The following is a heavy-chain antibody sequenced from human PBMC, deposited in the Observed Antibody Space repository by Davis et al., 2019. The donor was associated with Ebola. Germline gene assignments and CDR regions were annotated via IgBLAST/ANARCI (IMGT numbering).Heavy chain of an antibody. CDR3: SKGSDFWSGYYNGFDS. J-gene: IGHJ5*01. Sequence: GRFTISRDNAKNSLYLQMNSLRAEDTAIYYCSKGSDFWSGYYNGFDSWGQGTLVTVSS. V-gene: IGHV3-11*05. D-gene: IGHD3-3*01.